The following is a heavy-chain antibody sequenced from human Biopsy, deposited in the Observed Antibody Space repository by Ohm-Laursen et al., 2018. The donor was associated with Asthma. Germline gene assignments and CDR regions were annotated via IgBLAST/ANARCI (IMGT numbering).Heavy chain of an antibody. J-gene: IGHJ6*02. CDR3: ARGYSGSDRIVYYYSGLEV. CDR1: GDSFSNYA. CDR2: LIPVLGTP. Sequence: APVKISCKASGDSFSNYAISWVRQAPGQGLEWMGGLIPVLGTPDHAQMFEGRVTITADESTSTAYMELSSLSSEDTAVYYCARGYSGSDRIVYYYSGLEVWGQGTTVTVSS. D-gene: IGHD5-12*01. V-gene: IGHV1-69*13.